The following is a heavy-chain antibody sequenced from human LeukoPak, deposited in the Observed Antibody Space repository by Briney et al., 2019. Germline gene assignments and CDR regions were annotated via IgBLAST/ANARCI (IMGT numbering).Heavy chain of an antibody. CDR2: ISAYNGNT. D-gene: IGHD3-22*01. V-gene: IGHV1-18*04. J-gene: IGHJ4*02. CDR1: GYTFTGYY. Sequence: VASVKVSCKASGYTFTGYYMHWVRQAPGQGLEWMGWISAYNGNTNYAQKLQGRVTMTTDTSTSTAYMELRSLRSDDTAVYYCARDTQRRYYYDSSGYPSPNVNFDYWGQGTLVTVSS. CDR3: ARDTQRRYYYDSSGYPSPNVNFDY.